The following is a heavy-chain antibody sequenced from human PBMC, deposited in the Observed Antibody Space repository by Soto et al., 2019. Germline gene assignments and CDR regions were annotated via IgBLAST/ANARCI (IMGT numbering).Heavy chain of an antibody. D-gene: IGHD2-2*01. Sequence: GESLKISCKGSGYNFSNYWIGWVRQMPGKGLECMGIIYPDDSDAKYSPAFQGQVTISADKSNSTAYLQWSSLRASDTAMYYCARPIVSAASSFDFWGQGTLVTV. CDR1: GYNFSNYW. V-gene: IGHV5-51*01. CDR3: ARPIVSAASSFDF. J-gene: IGHJ4*02. CDR2: IYPDDSDA.